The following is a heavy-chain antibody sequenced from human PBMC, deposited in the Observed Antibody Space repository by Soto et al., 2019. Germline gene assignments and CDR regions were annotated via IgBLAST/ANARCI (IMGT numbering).Heavy chain of an antibody. D-gene: IGHD3-9*01. V-gene: IGHV1-69*01. CDR2: IIPMIGRT. Sequence: QVQLVQSGAEVKKPGSSVKVSCKASGGTFNNYGMGWVRQAPGQGLEWMGGIIPMIGRTNYAQKFQGRVTLTADASRSTAYMELRSLRSEDTAVYYCASWDYDVLTGYSYDDWGQGTLVTV. CDR3: ASWDYDVLTGYSYDD. J-gene: IGHJ4*02. CDR1: GGTFNNYG.